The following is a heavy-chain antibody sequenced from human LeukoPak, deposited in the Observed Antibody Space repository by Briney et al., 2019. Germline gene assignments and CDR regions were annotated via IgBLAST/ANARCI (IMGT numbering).Heavy chain of an antibody. J-gene: IGHJ5*02. V-gene: IGHV4-30-4*01. CDR2: IYYSGST. CDR1: GGSISSGDYY. Sequence: SETLSLTCTVSGGSISSGDYYWSWIRQPPGKGLEWIGYIYYSGSTYYNPSLKSRVTISVDTSKNQFSLKLSSVTAADTAVYYCARLQYCSGTSCYWFDPWGQGTLVTVSS. D-gene: IGHD2-2*01. CDR3: ARLQYCSGTSCYWFDP.